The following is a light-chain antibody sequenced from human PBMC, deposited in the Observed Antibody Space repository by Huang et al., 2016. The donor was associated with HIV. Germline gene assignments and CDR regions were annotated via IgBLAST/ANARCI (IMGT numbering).Light chain of an antibody. Sequence: EIVLTQSPGTLPLSPGESATLSCRASQSVSSTYLAWYQQNPGQAPRLLIFGASSRATDIPDRCIGSGSGTEVTLTISRLEAEDVAINYCQQYDSSQGITFGQGTRLEIK. J-gene: IGKJ5*01. V-gene: IGKV3-20*01. CDR2: GAS. CDR1: QSVSSTY. CDR3: QQYDSSQGIT.